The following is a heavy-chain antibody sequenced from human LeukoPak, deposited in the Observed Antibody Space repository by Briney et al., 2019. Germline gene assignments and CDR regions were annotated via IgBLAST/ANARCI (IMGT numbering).Heavy chain of an antibody. D-gene: IGHD3-10*01. CDR2: VHYNGIT. J-gene: IGHJ4*02. V-gene: IGHV4-39*07. Sequence: SETLSLTCTVSGGSVRSSSYYWGCIRQPPGKGLEWIGSVHYNGITCYHPSLGGRGIMSIDTSKNQFSLKLTSVTAADTAMYYCARYRGVPRPYYFDQWGQGTLVTVSS. CDR1: GGSVRSSSYY. CDR3: ARYRGVPRPYYFDQ.